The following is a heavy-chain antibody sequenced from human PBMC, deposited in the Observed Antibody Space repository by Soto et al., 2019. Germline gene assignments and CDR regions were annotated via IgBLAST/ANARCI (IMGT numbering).Heavy chain of an antibody. V-gene: IGHV4-39*07. Sequence: PSETLSLTCTVSGGSISSSSYYWGWIRQPPGKGLEWIGSIYYSGSTNYNPSLKSRVTISVDKSKNQFSLNLSSVTAADTAVYYCARRSAVAGFDYWGQGTLVTVSS. J-gene: IGHJ4*02. CDR1: GGSISSSSYY. CDR3: ARRSAVAGFDY. CDR2: IYYSGST. D-gene: IGHD6-19*01.